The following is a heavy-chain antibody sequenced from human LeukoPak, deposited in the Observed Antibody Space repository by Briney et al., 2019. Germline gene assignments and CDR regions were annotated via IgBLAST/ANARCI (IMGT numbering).Heavy chain of an antibody. CDR3: VREGKWEMTTTTGSFDY. CDR2: IKEDGSEK. CDR1: GFTFSNYW. V-gene: IGHV3-7*01. Sequence: SGGSLRLSCAASGFTFSNYWMNWVRQAPEKALEWVANIKEDGSEKYYVDSVKGRFTISRDNAENSLYLQMNSLRAEDTAVYYCVREGKWEMTTTTGSFDYWGQGTLVTVSS. D-gene: IGHD5-24*01. J-gene: IGHJ4*02.